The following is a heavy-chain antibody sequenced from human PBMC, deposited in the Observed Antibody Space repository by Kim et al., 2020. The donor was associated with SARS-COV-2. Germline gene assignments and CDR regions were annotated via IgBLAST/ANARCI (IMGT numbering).Heavy chain of an antibody. CDR1: GPSVTSTSHY. CDR3: ARVHSYSGSHDFDL. Sequence: SETLSLTCTLNGPSVTSTSHYWTWIRQPPGKGLQWIGNVHYRGITNYNPSLKSRVTTSIDAPKNQFSLTLTSVTAADTAVYYCARVHSYSGSHDFDLWGQGTLVTVSS. V-gene: IGHV4-61*01. D-gene: IGHD1-26*01. CDR2: VHYRGIT. J-gene: IGHJ4*02.